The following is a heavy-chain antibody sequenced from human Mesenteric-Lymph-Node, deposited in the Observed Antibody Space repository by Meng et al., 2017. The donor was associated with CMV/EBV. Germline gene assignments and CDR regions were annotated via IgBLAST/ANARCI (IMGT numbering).Heavy chain of an antibody. CDR2: IKEDGSEK. V-gene: IGHV3-7*01. Sequence: GESLKISCAASGFTFRYYAMSWVRQAPGKGLEWVANIKEDGSEKYYVDSVKGRFTISRDNAKNSLYLQMNSLRAEDTAVYYCAREGYSFFDYWGQGTLVTVSS. J-gene: IGHJ4*02. D-gene: IGHD5-18*01. CDR3: AREGYSFFDY. CDR1: GFTFRYYA.